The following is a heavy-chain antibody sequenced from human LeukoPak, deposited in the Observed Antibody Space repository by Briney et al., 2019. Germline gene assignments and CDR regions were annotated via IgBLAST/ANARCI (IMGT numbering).Heavy chain of an antibody. Sequence: GGSLRLSCAASGFTFSDYYTSWIRQAPGKGLEWVSYISSSGSTIYYADSVKGRFTISRDNAKNSLYLQMNSLRAEDTAVYYCARVWTYSSSWFWFDPWGQGTLVTVSS. J-gene: IGHJ5*02. CDR1: GFTFSDYY. V-gene: IGHV3-11*01. CDR2: ISSSGSTI. CDR3: ARVWTYSSSWFWFDP. D-gene: IGHD6-13*01.